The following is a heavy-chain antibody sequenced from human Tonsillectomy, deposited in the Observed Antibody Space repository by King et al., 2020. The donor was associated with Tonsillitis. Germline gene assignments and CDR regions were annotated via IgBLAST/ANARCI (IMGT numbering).Heavy chain of an antibody. CDR1: GFTVSSNY. V-gene: IGHV3-66*01. Sequence: VQLVESGGGLVRPGGSLRLSCAASGFTVSSNYMNWVRQAPGKGLEWVSVIYSGGSTYYAESVKGRFTISRDNSKNTLYLQMNSLRAEDTAVYYCARDAGYSSGFYDYWGQGTLVTVSS. J-gene: IGHJ4*02. CDR2: IYSGGST. CDR3: ARDAGYSSGFYDY. D-gene: IGHD5-18*01.